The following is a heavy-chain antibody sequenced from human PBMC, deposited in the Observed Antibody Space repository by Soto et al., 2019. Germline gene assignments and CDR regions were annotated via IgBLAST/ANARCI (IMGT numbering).Heavy chain of an antibody. CDR1: GYTFTDHG. V-gene: IGHV1-18*01. CDR2: VSPYNGNT. CDR3: ARVIAARPDYGMDV. D-gene: IGHD6-6*01. Sequence: QVQLLQSGGEVKKPGASVKVSCKTSGYTFTDHGLSWVRQAPGQGLEWLGWVSPYNGNTKYAQKLQGRVTMTTDTSTRTPYMELRSLRPDDTAVYYCARVIAARPDYGMDVWGQGTTVTVSS. J-gene: IGHJ6*02.